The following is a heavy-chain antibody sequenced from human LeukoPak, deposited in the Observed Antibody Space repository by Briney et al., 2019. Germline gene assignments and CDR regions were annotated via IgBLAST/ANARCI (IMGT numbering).Heavy chain of an antibody. CDR1: GGSIGSYY. Sequence: SETLSLTCTVSGGSIGSYYWSWIRQPLGKGLEWIGYIYNSGSTNYSPSLKSRVSISVDTPKNQFSLRLSSVTAAGTAVYYCARPSRDGYRYTFDYWGQGILVTVSS. J-gene: IGHJ4*02. D-gene: IGHD5-24*01. CDR3: ARPSRDGYRYTFDY. CDR2: IYNSGST. V-gene: IGHV4-59*01.